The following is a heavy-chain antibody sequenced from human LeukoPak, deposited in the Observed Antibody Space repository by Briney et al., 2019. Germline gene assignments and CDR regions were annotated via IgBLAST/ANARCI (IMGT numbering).Heavy chain of an antibody. CDR1: GYTFNSHA. Sequence: GGSLRLSCAASGYTFNSHAMSWVRQAPGKGLEWVSTISGSGGSTYYADSVKGRFAISRDNSMDTLYLQMNSLRAEDTAVYYCAKDRGAGEGLLDYWGQGTLVAVSS. CDR3: AKDRGAGEGLLDY. CDR2: ISGSGGST. J-gene: IGHJ4*02. D-gene: IGHD1-14*01. V-gene: IGHV3-23*01.